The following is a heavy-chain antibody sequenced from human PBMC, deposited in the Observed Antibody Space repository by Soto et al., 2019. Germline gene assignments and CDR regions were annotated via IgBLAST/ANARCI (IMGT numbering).Heavy chain of an antibody. Sequence: ETLSLTCTVSGGYISSYYWSWIRQPPGKGLEWIGYIYYSGSTNYNPSLKSRVTISVDTSKNQFSLKLSSVTAADTAVYYCARRYGPGFDYWGQGTLVTVSS. CDR1: GGYISSYY. D-gene: IGHD4-17*01. CDR2: IYYSGST. V-gene: IGHV4-59*08. J-gene: IGHJ4*02. CDR3: ARRYGPGFDY.